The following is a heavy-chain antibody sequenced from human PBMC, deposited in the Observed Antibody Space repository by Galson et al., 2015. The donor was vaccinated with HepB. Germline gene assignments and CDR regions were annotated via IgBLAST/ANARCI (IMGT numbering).Heavy chain of an antibody. Sequence: SETLSLTCTVSGGSISSSSYYWGWIRQPPGKGLEWIGSIYYSGTTYYNPSLKSRVTISIDTSKNQFSLKLSSVTAADTTVYYCTRLIAAHSQWFDPWGQGTLVTVSS. V-gene: IGHV4-39*01. D-gene: IGHD6-6*01. CDR2: IYYSGTT. CDR1: GGSISSSSYY. J-gene: IGHJ5*02. CDR3: TRLIAAHSQWFDP.